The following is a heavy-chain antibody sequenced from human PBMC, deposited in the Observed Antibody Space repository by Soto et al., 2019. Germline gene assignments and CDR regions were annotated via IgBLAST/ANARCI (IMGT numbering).Heavy chain of an antibody. CDR2: INAGNGNT. CDR1: GYTFISYA. J-gene: IGHJ3*02. CDR3: ARSSGPGGAFDI. V-gene: IGHV1-3*01. Sequence: QVQLVQSGAEVKKPGASVKVSCKASGYTFISYAMHWVRQAPGQRLEWMGWINAGNGNTKYSQKFQGRVTITRDTSASTAYMELSSLRSEDTAVYYCARSSGPGGAFDIWGQGTMVTVSS. D-gene: IGHD6-6*01.